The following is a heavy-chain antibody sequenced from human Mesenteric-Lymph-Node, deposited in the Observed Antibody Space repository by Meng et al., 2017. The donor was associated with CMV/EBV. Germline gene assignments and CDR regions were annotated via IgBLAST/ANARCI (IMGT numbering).Heavy chain of an antibody. J-gene: IGHJ5*02. V-gene: IGHV3-7*01. Sequence: LSLTCAASGFTFSSYWMSWVRQAPGKGLEWVANIKQDGSEKYYVDSVKGRFTISRDNAKNSLYLQMNSLRAEDTAVYYCARAARPGGWFDPWGQGTLVTVSS. CDR2: IKQDGSEK. D-gene: IGHD6-6*01. CDR3: ARAARPGGWFDP. CDR1: GFTFSSYW.